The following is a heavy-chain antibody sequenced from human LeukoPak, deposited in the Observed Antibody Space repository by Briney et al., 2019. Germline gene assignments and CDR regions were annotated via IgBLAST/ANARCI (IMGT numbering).Heavy chain of an antibody. V-gene: IGHV1-2*02. CDR2: INPNSGGT. J-gene: IGHJ4*02. Sequence: ASVKVSCKASGYTFTGYYMHWVRQAPGQGLEWMGWINPNSGGTNYAQKFQGRVTMTRDTSISTAYMELRSLRSDDTAVYYCARATQARYGDYEAPDYWGQGTLVTVSS. CDR3: ARATQARYGDYEAPDY. CDR1: GYTFTGYY. D-gene: IGHD4-17*01.